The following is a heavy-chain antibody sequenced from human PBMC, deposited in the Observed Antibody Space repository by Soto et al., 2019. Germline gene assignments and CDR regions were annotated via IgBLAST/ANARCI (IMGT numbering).Heavy chain of an antibody. CDR3: ASRDPGTSVDY. J-gene: IGHJ4*02. CDR1: GGSLSHYY. CDR2: INHSGST. V-gene: IGHV4-34*01. D-gene: IGHD1-7*01. Sequence: PSETLSLTCAVYGGSLSHYYWSWIRQSPGKGLEWIGEINHSGSTNYNPSLKSRVTISVETSKNQFSLKLRYVTAADTAVYYCASRDPGTSVDYWGQGTLVTVSS.